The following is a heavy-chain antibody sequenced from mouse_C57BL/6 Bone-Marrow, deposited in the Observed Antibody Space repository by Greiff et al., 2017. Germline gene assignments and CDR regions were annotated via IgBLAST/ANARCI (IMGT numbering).Heavy chain of an antibody. CDR3: ARDDYYAMDY. CDR2: IDTSDSYT. Sequence: QVQLQQPGAELVKPGASVKLSCKASGYTFTSYWMQWVKQRPGQGLEWIGEIDTSDSYTNYNQKFKGKATLTVDTSSSTAYMQLSSLTSEDSAVYYCARDDYYAMDYWGQGTSVTVSS. J-gene: IGHJ4*01. CDR1: GYTFTSYW. V-gene: IGHV1-50*01.